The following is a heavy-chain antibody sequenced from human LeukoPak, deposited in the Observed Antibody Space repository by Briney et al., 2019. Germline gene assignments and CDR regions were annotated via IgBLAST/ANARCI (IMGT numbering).Heavy chain of an antibody. CDR3: AREPSLPAAITAPGAFDP. CDR2: ITSSSSYI. J-gene: IGHJ5*02. Sequence: KPGGSLRLSCGAPGFTFSSYSMNWVRQAPGKGLEWVSSITSSSSYIYYADSVKGRFTISRDNAKNSLHLQMNSLRAEDTAIYYCAREPSLPAAITAPGAFDPWGQGTLVTVSS. V-gene: IGHV3-21*01. D-gene: IGHD2-2*02. CDR1: GFTFSSYS.